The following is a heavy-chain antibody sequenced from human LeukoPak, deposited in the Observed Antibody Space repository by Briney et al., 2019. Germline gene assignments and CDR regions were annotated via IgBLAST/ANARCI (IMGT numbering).Heavy chain of an antibody. Sequence: TGGSLRLSCAASGFTINNNYMNWVRQAPGKGLEWVSVIYSGGNTYYADSVKGRFTISRDNSKNTLYLQMNSLRAEDTAVYYCAKKDNGNYFNFDYWGQGTLVTVSS. V-gene: IGHV3-66*01. CDR1: GFTINNNY. CDR2: IYSGGNT. CDR3: AKKDNGNYFNFDY. D-gene: IGHD2/OR15-2a*01. J-gene: IGHJ4*02.